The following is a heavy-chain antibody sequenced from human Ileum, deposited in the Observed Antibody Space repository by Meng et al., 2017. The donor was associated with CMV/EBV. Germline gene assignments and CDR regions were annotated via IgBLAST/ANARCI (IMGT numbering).Heavy chain of an antibody. CDR1: GGSFSDYY. J-gene: IGHJ4*02. V-gene: IGHV4-34*01. Sequence: QGQLQPLGAGLLKPSETLSLTCAVYGGSFSDYYWSWIRQPPGRGLEWVGEINHSGTTNYNPSLKSRVTISVDTSKNQFSLKLTSVTAADTAVYFCATDPGGYWGQGTLVTVFS. D-gene: IGHD1-14*01. CDR3: ATDPGGY. CDR2: INHSGTT.